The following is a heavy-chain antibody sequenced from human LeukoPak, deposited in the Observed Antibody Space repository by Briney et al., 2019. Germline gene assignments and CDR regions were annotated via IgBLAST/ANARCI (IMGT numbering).Heavy chain of an antibody. Sequence: GGSLRLSCAASGFTFSNYAMSWVRQAPGRGLEWVSTISGGGANTYYADSVKGRFTISRDNSKNTLYLQMNSLRADDTAIYYCAKGRALEVVAAFNYWGQGTVVTVSS. CDR2: ISGGGANT. CDR3: AKGRALEVVAAFNY. V-gene: IGHV3-23*01. D-gene: IGHD2-15*01. CDR1: GFTFSNYA. J-gene: IGHJ4*02.